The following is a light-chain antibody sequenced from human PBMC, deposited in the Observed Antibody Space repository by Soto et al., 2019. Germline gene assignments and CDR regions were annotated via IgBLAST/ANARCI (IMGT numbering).Light chain of an antibody. CDR3: QQRANWPPIT. V-gene: IGKV3-11*01. Sequence: EIVLTQSPATLSLSPGERATLSCRASQSVNSYLAWYQQRPGQAPRLLIYDASNRATGVPARFGGSGSGTDFTLTISGLEPEDFASYYCQQRANWPPITFGQVTRLEIK. CDR2: DAS. J-gene: IGKJ5*01. CDR1: QSVNSY.